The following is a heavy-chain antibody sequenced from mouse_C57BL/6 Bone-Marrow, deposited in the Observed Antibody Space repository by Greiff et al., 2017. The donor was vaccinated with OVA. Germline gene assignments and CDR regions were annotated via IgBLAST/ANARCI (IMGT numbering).Heavy chain of an antibody. CDR3: ARSYNDYDGLAY. J-gene: IGHJ3*01. CDR1: GYTFTSYW. CDR2: IDPSDSET. V-gene: IGHV1-52*01. D-gene: IGHD2-4*01. Sequence: QVQLQQPGAELVRPGSSVKLSCKSSGYTFTSYWMHWVKQRPIQGLEWIGNIDPSDSETHYNQKFKDKATLTVDKSSSTAYMQLSSLTSEDSAVYYCARSYNDYDGLAYWGQGTLVTVSA.